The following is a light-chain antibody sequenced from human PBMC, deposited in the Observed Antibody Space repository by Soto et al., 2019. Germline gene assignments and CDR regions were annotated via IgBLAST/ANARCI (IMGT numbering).Light chain of an antibody. J-gene: IGKJ2*01. CDR1: QSISTY. Sequence: DIQMTQSPSTLSASVGDRVTITCRASQSISTYLAWYQQKPGKAPKLLIYKTSTLETGVPSRFSGSGSGTEFILTISTLQPDDFATYYCQRYNGYPYTFGQGTKLEIK. V-gene: IGKV1-5*03. CDR3: QRYNGYPYT. CDR2: KTS.